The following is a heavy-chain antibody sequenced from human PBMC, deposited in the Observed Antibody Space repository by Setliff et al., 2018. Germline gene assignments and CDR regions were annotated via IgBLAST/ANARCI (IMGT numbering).Heavy chain of an antibody. Sequence: LSLTCAVSGGALTSGSYYWTWIRQPAGKALEWIGRIHTSGSTNYSPSLKSRLTISVDTSKNQLSLRLTSVTAADTAVYYCARSHSTRYNSFDPWGQGTRVTVAS. J-gene: IGHJ5*02. CDR1: GGALTSGSYY. V-gene: IGHV4-61*02. CDR2: IHTSGST. CDR3: ARSHSTRYNSFDP. D-gene: IGHD4-17*01.